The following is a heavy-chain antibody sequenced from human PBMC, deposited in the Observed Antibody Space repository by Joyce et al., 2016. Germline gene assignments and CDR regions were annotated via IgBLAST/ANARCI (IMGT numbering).Heavy chain of an antibody. V-gene: IGHV3-30*18. CDR1: GLTLSNYG. CDR2: ISYDGIYK. CDR3: AKILTATYSSGWFLDY. Sequence: QVQLVESGGGVVQPGRSLRLSCAASGLTLSNYGVQWVRQGQGKGLEWVAVISYDGIYKYYADSVKGRFTISRDNSKNTVFLEMNSLRTEDTAVYYCAKILTATYSSGWFLDYWGQGTLVTVSS. D-gene: IGHD6-25*01. J-gene: IGHJ4*02.